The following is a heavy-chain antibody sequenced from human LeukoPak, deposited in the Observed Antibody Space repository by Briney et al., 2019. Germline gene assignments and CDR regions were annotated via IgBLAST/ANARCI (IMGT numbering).Heavy chain of an antibody. Sequence: PSETLSLTCTVSGGSISSSSYYWGWIRQPPGKELEWIGSIYHSGSTYYNPSLKSRVTISVDTSKNQFSLKLSSVTAADTAVYYCTRGSIAYYYMDVWGKGTTVTISS. D-gene: IGHD3-22*01. CDR1: GGSISSSSYY. V-gene: IGHV4-39*07. CDR2: IYHSGST. CDR3: TRGSIAYYYMDV. J-gene: IGHJ6*03.